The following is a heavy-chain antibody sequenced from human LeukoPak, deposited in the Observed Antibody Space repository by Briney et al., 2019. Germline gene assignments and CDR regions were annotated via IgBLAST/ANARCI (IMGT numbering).Heavy chain of an antibody. Sequence: ASVKVSCKVSGYTFTDYYMHWVQQAPGKGLEWMGPVDPEDGETIYAEKFQGRVTITADTSTDTAYMELSSLRSEDTAVYYCATDSGAARPYYYYYYMDVWGKGTTVTVSS. V-gene: IGHV1-69-2*01. J-gene: IGHJ6*03. D-gene: IGHD6-6*01. CDR3: ATDSGAARPYYYYYYMDV. CDR2: VDPEDGET. CDR1: GYTFTDYY.